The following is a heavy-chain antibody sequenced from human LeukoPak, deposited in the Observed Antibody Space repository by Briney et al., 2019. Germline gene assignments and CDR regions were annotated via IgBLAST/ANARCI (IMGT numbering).Heavy chain of an antibody. CDR1: GGSFSGYY. V-gene: IGHV4-34*01. J-gene: IGHJ5*02. D-gene: IGHD3-10*01. CDR3: AERRGLYYYGSGSYNWFDP. Sequence: PSETLSLTCAVYGGSFSGYYWSWIRQPPGKGLEWIGEINHSGSTNYNPSLKSRVTISVDTSKNQFSLKLSSVTAADTAVYYCAERRGLYYYGSGSYNWFDPWGQGTLVTVSS. CDR2: INHSGST.